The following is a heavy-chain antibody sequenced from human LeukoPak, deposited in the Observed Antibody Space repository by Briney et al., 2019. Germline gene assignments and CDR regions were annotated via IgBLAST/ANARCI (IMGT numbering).Heavy chain of an antibody. CDR1: GGSISSGGYS. CDR3: ARGKSSAGFVVVPAAIPPYFDY. Sequence: SETLSLTCAVSGGSISSGGYSWSWIRQPPGKGLEWIGYIYHSGSTYYNPSLKSRVTISVDRSKNQFSLKLSSVTAADTAVYYCARGKSSAGFVVVPAAIPPYFDYWGQGTLVTVSS. V-gene: IGHV4-30-2*01. CDR2: IYHSGST. J-gene: IGHJ4*02. D-gene: IGHD2-2*02.